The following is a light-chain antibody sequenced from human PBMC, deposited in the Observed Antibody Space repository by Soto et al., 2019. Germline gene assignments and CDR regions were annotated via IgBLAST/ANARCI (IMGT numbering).Light chain of an antibody. CDR2: GAS. CDR3: QQYSNSPT. Sequence: EIVMTQSPATLSVSPGERATLSCRASQSVSSNLAWYQQKPGQAPRLLIYGASTRATGIPARFSGSGSGTEFTLTISSLQSEDFAVYYCQQYSNSPTFGQGTKVDIK. V-gene: IGKV3-15*01. J-gene: IGKJ1*01. CDR1: QSVSSN.